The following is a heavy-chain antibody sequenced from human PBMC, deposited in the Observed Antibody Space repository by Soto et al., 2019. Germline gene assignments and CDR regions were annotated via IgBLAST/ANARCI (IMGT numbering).Heavy chain of an antibody. D-gene: IGHD1-7*01. CDR2: ISGSGGST. V-gene: IGHV3-23*01. J-gene: IGHJ4*02. CDR3: AQANWNYGILSY. CDR1: GFTFSSYA. Sequence: PGGSLRLSCAASGFTFSSYAMSWVRQAPGKGLEWVSAISGSGGSTYYADSVKGRFTISRDNSKNTLYLQMNSLRAEDTAVYYCAQANWNYGILSYWGQGTLVTVSS.